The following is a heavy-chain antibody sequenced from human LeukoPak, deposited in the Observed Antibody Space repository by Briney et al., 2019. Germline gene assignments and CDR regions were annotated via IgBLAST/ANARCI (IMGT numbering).Heavy chain of an antibody. CDR3: ARDRGHFDY. Sequence: GGSLRLSCAASGLSVSRNYISWVRQAPGKGREWVSYIYTGTTTFYADSVKGRFTISRNNSRNTVYLELNSLRVDDTAVYYCARDRGHFDYWGPGTLVTVSS. CDR1: GLSVSRNY. CDR2: IYTGTTT. V-gene: IGHV3-53*01. J-gene: IGHJ4*02. D-gene: IGHD3-10*01.